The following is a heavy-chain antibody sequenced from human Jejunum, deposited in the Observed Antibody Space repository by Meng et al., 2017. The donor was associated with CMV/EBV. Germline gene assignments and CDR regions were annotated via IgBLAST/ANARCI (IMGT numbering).Heavy chain of an antibody. CDR1: GYNFSSHG. CDR2: INPNSGGT. J-gene: IGHJ5*02. CDR3: ARDINPP. Sequence: QVQLVQSGTEVKKPXASVKVSRTASGYNFSSHGIGWVRQSPGQGLEWMGWINPNSGGTSFARKLQGRVTMTRETSISTAYMELSRLTSDDTAVYYCARDINPPWSQGTLVTVSS. V-gene: IGHV1-2*02.